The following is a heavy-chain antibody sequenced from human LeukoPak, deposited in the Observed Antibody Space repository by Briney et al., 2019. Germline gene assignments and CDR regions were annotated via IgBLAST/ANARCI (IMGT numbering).Heavy chain of an antibody. CDR1: TFTFSNYW. D-gene: IGHD2/OR15-2a*01. Sequence: PGGSLRLSCAASTFTFSNYWMSWVRQAPGKGLEWVANIKEDGTEKDYVDSVKGRFTISRDNAKNSLYLQMNSLRAEDTAVYDCAAISYLAFDIWGQGTMVTVSS. CDR2: IKEDGTEK. V-gene: IGHV3-7*03. CDR3: AAISYLAFDI. J-gene: IGHJ3*02.